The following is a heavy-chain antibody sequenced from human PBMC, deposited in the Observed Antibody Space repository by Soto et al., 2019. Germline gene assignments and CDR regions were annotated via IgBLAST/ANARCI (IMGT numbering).Heavy chain of an antibody. Sequence: PGGSLILSCAASGFTFSSYAMSWVRQAPGKGLEWVSGISGSGGSTYYADSVKGRFTISRDNSKNTLYLQMNSLRAEDTAVYYCAKGSAATMPSKYYYYGVDVWGQGTTVTVS. V-gene: IGHV3-23*01. CDR1: GFTFSSYA. CDR2: ISGSGGST. D-gene: IGHD2-2*01. CDR3: AKGSAATMPSKYYYYGVDV. J-gene: IGHJ6*02.